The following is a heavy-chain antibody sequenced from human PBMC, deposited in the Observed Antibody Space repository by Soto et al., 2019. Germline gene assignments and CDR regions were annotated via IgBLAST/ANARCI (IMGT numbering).Heavy chain of an antibody. Sequence: PGGSLRLSCAASGFTFSSYAMNWVRQAPGKGLEWVSVITGSGDSTYYADSVKGRFTISRDNSKNTLYVQMNSLRAEDTAVYYCAKAISGYHALLDHWGQGTRVIVSS. CDR3: AKAISGYHALLDH. J-gene: IGHJ4*02. CDR1: GFTFSSYA. D-gene: IGHD5-12*01. CDR2: ITGSGDST. V-gene: IGHV3-23*01.